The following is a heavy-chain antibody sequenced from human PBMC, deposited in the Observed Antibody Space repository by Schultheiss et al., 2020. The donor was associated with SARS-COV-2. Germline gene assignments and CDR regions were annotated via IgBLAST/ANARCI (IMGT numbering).Heavy chain of an antibody. V-gene: IGHV3-21*01. CDR1: GFTFSSYS. J-gene: IGHJ4*02. CDR3: AKDSSGIAVAGTFLDY. Sequence: GGSLRLSCAASGFTFSSYSMNWVRQAPGKGLEWVSSISSSSSYIYYADSVKGRFTISRDNAKNSLYLRMNSLRAEDTAVYYCAKDSSGIAVAGTFLDYWGQGTLVTVSS. D-gene: IGHD6-19*01. CDR2: ISSSSSYI.